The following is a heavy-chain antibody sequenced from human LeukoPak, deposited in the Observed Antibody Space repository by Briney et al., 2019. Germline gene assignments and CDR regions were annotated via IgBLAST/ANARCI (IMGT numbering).Heavy chain of an antibody. D-gene: IGHD5-12*01. CDR2: VSYDGSNK. CDR3: ARSGYGLTGNYDFYYGMDV. J-gene: IGHJ6*02. CDR1: LFTFSTYS. Sequence: PGGSLRLSCAASLFTFSTYSMHWVRQAPGKGLEWVAVVSYDGSNKYYADSVKGRFTISRDNSKNTLDLQMNSLRAEDTAVYYCARSGYGLTGNYDFYYGMDVWGQGTTVTVSS. V-gene: IGHV3-30*04.